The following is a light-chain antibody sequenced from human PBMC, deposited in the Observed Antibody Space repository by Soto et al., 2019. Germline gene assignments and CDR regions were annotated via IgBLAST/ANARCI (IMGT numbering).Light chain of an antibody. J-gene: IGLJ1*01. CDR3: SSCTTSSTVV. Sequence: QSALTQPASVSGSPGQSITISCTGTSSDVGGYNCVSWYQQHPGKAPKLMIYDVSNRPSGVSNRFSGSKSGNTASLTISGLQAEDEADYYCSSCTTSSTVVFGTGTKVTVL. CDR2: DVS. CDR1: SSDVGGYNC. V-gene: IGLV2-14*01.